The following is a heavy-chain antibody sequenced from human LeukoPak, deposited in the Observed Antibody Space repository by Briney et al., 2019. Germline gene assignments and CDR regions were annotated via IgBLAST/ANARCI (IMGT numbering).Heavy chain of an antibody. Sequence: SKTLSLTCTVSGGSISSYYWSWIRQPPGKGLEWVGYIYYSGSTNYNPSLKSRVTISVDTSKNQFSLKLSSVTAADTAVYYCARAAGYYYDSSGYHYLNWFDPWGQGTLVTVSS. CDR3: ARAAGYYYDSSGYHYLNWFDP. J-gene: IGHJ5*02. V-gene: IGHV4-59*01. CDR2: IYYSGST. CDR1: GGSISSYY. D-gene: IGHD3-22*01.